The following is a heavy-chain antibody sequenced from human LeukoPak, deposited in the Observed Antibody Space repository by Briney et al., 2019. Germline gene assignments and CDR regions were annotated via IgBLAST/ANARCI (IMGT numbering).Heavy chain of an antibody. D-gene: IGHD2-21*02. CDR1: GFTVRTRY. V-gene: IGHV3-66*01. CDR2: IYSGDSA. CDR3: ARTEKSDSLSYFYGMDV. Sequence: GSLRLSCAASGFTVRTRYLSWVRQAPGKGLEWVSVIYSGDSAYYADSVKGRFSVSRDNSKNTLNLQMNSLRADDTAVYYCARTEKSDSLSYFYGMDVWGQGTTVTVFS. J-gene: IGHJ6*02.